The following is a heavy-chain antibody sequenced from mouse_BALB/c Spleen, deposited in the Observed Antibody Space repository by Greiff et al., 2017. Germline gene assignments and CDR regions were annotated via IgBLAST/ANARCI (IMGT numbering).Heavy chain of an antibody. V-gene: IGHV5-9-4*01. CDR1: GFTFSSYA. Sequence: EVLLVESGGGLVKPGGSLKLSCAASGFTFSSYAMSWVRQSPEKRLVWVAEISSGGSYTYYPDTVTGRFTISRDNAKNTLYLEMSSLRSEDTAMYYCARDQAMDYWGQGTSDTVSS. CDR2: ISSGGSYT. J-gene: IGHJ4*01. CDR3: ARDQAMDY.